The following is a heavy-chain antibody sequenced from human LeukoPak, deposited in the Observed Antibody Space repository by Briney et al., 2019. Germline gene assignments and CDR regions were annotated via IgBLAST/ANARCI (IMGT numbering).Heavy chain of an antibody. CDR3: ARDINGYYYDSHGYYPTDL. Sequence: ASVKVSCKASGYTFTGYYMHWVRQAPGQGPEWMGWINPNSGGTNYAQKFQGRVTMTRDTSISTAYMELRSLRSDDTAVYYCARDINGYYYDSHGYYPTDLWGQGTLVTVSS. CDR2: INPNSGGT. D-gene: IGHD3-22*01. J-gene: IGHJ5*02. CDR1: GYTFTGYY. V-gene: IGHV1-2*02.